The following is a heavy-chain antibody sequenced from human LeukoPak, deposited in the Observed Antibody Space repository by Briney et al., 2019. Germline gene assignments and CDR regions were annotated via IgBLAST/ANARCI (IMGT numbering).Heavy chain of an antibody. J-gene: IGHJ3*02. Sequence: SETLSLTCAVYGGSFSGYYRSWIRQPPGKGLEWIGEINHSGSTNYNPSLKSRVTISVDTSKNQFSLKLSSVTAADTAVYYCARVRGDGYNPFLHAFDIWGQGTMVTVSS. CDR1: GGSFSGYY. D-gene: IGHD5-24*01. CDR2: INHSGST. CDR3: ARVRGDGYNPFLHAFDI. V-gene: IGHV4-34*01.